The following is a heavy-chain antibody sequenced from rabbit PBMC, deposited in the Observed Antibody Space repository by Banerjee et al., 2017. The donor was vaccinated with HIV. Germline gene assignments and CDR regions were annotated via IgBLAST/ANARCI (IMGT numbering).Heavy chain of an antibody. J-gene: IGHJ4*01. CDR1: GLDFSSSYW. V-gene: IGHV1S45*01. CDR3: ARDLAGAIGWNFNL. Sequence: QEQLVEYGGDLVQPEGSLTLTCTASGLDFSSSYWICWVRQAPGKGLEWIACIYAGGSGNTVYASWAKGRFTISKTSSTTVTLQMTSLTAADTATYFCARDLAGAIGWNFNLWGPGTLVTVS. D-gene: IGHD4-1*01. CDR2: IYAGGSGNT.